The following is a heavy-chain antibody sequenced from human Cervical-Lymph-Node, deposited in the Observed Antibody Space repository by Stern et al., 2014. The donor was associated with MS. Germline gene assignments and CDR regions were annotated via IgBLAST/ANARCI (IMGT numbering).Heavy chain of an antibody. D-gene: IGHD5-12*01. CDR2: IYYSGST. Sequence: QLQLQESGPGLVRPSQTLSLTCTVSGVFISRGGDYWTWIRQHPRKGLEWIGSIYYSGSTYYNPSLKGRLLISLDTSGNHFSLNLNSVTAADTAVYYCARDVYSDSRRGLDVWGQGTTVTVSS. CDR3: ARDVYSDSRRGLDV. CDR1: GVFISRGGDY. J-gene: IGHJ6*02. V-gene: IGHV4-31*03.